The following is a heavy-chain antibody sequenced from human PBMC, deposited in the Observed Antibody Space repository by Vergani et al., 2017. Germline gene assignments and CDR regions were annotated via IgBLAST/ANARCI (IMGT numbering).Heavy chain of an antibody. CDR2: IHTADSDT. Sequence: EVQLVQSGAEVKKPGESLKISCQISGYSFTNNWIGWVRQMPGKGLEWMGIIHTADSDTRYSPSFQGQVTISVDKSISTAHLQRSSLRASDSAMYYCARLYGRDSSGSKYFDYWGQGTLVTVSS. D-gene: IGHD3-22*01. J-gene: IGHJ4*02. V-gene: IGHV5-51*01. CDR3: ARLYGRDSSGSKYFDY. CDR1: GYSFTNNW.